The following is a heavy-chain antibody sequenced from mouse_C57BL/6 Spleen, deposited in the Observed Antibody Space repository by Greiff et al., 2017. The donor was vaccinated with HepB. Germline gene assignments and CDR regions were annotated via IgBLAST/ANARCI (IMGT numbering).Heavy chain of an antibody. CDR2: INPNNGGT. V-gene: IGHV1-26*01. D-gene: IGHD2-4*01. CDR1: GYTFTDYY. J-gene: IGHJ2*01. CDR3: ARGDYGDY. Sequence: EVKLVESGPELVKPGASVKISCKASGYTFTDYYMNWVKQSHGKSLEWIGDINPNNGGTSYNQKFKGKATLTVDKSSSTAYMELRSLTSEDSAVYYCARGDYGDYWGQGTTLTVSS.